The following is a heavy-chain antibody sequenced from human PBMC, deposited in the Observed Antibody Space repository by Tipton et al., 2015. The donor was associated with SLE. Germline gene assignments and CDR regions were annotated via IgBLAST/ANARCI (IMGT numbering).Heavy chain of an antibody. CDR2: IYYSGST. CDR1: GGSISSYY. V-gene: IGHV4-59*12. CDR3: ARVTGTGGFDP. Sequence: LRLSCTVSGGSISSYYWSWVRQPPRKGLEWIGYIYYSGSTNYNPSLKSRVTISVDTSKNQFSLKLSSVTAADTAVYYCARVTGTGGFDPWGQGTLVTVSS. J-gene: IGHJ5*02. D-gene: IGHD3/OR15-3a*01.